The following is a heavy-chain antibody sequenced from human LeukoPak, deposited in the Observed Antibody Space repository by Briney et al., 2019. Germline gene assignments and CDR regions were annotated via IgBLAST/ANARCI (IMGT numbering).Heavy chain of an antibody. CDR3: SRNYYYYYYMDV. Sequence: SETLSLTCSVSGGSISSSSYYWGWIRQPPGKGLEWIGSIYYSGSTYYNPSLKSRVTISVDTSKNQFSLKLSSVTAADTAVYYCSRNYYYYYYMDVWGKGTTVTVSS. V-gene: IGHV4-39*07. CDR2: IYYSGST. CDR1: GGSISSSSYY. J-gene: IGHJ6*03.